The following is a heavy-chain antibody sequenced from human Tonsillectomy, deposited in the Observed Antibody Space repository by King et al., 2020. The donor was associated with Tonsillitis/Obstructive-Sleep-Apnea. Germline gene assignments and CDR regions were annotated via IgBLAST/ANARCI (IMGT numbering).Heavy chain of an antibody. Sequence: VQLQQWGAGLLKPSETLSLTCAVYGGSFSGYYWSWIRQPTGKGLEWIGEINHSGSTNYNPSLKSRVTISVDTSKNQFSLKLSSVTAADTAVYYCAGYDYWSGYRFQHWGQGTLVTVSS. CDR1: GGSFSGYY. CDR3: AGYDYWSGYRFQH. CDR2: INHSGST. V-gene: IGHV4-34*01. D-gene: IGHD3-3*01. J-gene: IGHJ1*01.